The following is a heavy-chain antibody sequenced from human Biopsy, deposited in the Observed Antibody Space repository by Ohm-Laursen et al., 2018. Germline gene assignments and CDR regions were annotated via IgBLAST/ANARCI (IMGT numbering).Heavy chain of an antibody. CDR1: GFSFRNYA. CDR3: AKNQAHNEGVTDHFDS. Sequence: GSLRLSCTASGFSFRNYATSWVRQAPGKGLEWLSESSGSGDAKYYADSVEGRFTISKDISKNTLYLQMNSLSVDDTAIYYCAKNQAHNEGVTDHFDSWGQGTLVTVSS. CDR2: SSGSGDAK. V-gene: IGHV3-23*01. D-gene: IGHD3-10*01. J-gene: IGHJ4*02.